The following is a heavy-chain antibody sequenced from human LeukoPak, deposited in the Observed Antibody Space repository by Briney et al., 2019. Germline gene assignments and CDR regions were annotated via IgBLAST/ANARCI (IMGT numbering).Heavy chain of an antibody. CDR2: IYYGGST. J-gene: IGHJ6*03. CDR3: ARDDYGGNSPYYYYMDV. CDR1: GGSISSYY. Sequence: PSETLSLTCTVSGGSISSYYWSWIRQPPGKGLEWIGYIYYGGSTNYNPSLKSRVTISVDTSKNQFSLKLSSVTAADTAVYYCARDDYGGNSPYYYYMDVWGKGTTVTVSS. D-gene: IGHD4-23*01. V-gene: IGHV4-59*01.